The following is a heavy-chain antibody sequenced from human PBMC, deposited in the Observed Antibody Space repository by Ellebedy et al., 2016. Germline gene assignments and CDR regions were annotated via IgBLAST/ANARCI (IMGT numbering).Heavy chain of an antibody. D-gene: IGHD1-26*01. CDR3: ARDSIVGASLDAFDI. Sequence: SRDNSKNTLYLQMNSLRAEDTAVYYCARDSIVGASLDAFDIWGQGTMVTVSS. J-gene: IGHJ3*02. V-gene: IGHV3-30*07.